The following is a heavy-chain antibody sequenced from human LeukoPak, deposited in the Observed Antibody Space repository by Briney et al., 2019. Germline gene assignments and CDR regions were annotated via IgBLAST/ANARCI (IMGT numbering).Heavy chain of an antibody. Sequence: SETLSLTCAVYGGSFSGYYWSWIRQPPGKGLEWIGEINHSGSTNYNPSLKSRVTISVDTSKNQFSLKLSSVTAADTAVHYCARGRRYYYDSSGYGFDYWGQGTLVTVSS. D-gene: IGHD3-22*01. CDR2: INHSGST. V-gene: IGHV4-34*01. CDR3: ARGRRYYYDSSGYGFDY. J-gene: IGHJ4*02. CDR1: GGSFSGYY.